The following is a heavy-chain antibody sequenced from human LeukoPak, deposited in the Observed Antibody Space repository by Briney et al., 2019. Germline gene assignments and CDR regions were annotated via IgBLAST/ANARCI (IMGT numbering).Heavy chain of an antibody. CDR3: ARGGYSGWAFDY. V-gene: IGHV4-59*01. D-gene: IGHD6-19*01. CDR1: GGSISSYY. Sequence: SETLSLTYTVSGGSISSYYWSWIRQPPGKGLEWIGYIYYSGSTNYNPSLKSRVTISIDTSKNQFSLKLSSVTAADTAVYYCARGGYSGWAFDYWGQGTLVTVSS. CDR2: IYYSGST. J-gene: IGHJ4*02.